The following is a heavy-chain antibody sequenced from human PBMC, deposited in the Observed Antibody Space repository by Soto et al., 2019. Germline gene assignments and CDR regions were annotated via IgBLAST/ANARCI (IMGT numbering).Heavy chain of an antibody. V-gene: IGHV3-74*01. CDR3: VSLSGNGGY. CDR2: IHRDGSWI. J-gene: IGHJ4*02. CDR1: GFSVTNNY. D-gene: IGHD5-12*01. Sequence: GGSLRLSCADSGFSVTNNYMNWVRQAPGKGLEWVSRIHRDGSWISYADSVKGRFTISTDNAKKTLSLQMNSLTAEDTAVYYCVSLSGNGGYWGQGTLVTVSS.